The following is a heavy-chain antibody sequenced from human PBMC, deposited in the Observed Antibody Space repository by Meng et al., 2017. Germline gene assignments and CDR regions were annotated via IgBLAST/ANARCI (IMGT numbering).Heavy chain of an antibody. V-gene: IGHV4-34*01. Sequence: QLQRGSPGMLNPSETLSLTRAVYGGSFSCYYWSWIRQPPGKGLEWIGEINHSGSTNYNPSLKSRVTISVDTSKNQFSLKLSSVTAADTAVYYCAGAQTGTREIDYWGQGTLVTVSS. J-gene: IGHJ4*02. CDR3: AGAQTGTREIDY. CDR2: INHSGST. CDR1: GGSFSCYY. D-gene: IGHD1-1*01.